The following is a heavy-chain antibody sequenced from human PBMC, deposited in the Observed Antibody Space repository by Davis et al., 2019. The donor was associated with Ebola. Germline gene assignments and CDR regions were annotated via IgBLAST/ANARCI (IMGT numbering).Heavy chain of an antibody. Sequence: GESLKISCAASGFTVSSNYMSWVRQAPGKGLEWVSVIYSGGSTYYADSVKGRFTISRDNSKNTLYLQMNSLRAEDTAVYYCARGDSSSWYGDYYFDYWGQGTLVTVSS. CDR2: IYSGGST. D-gene: IGHD6-13*01. CDR3: ARGDSSSWYGDYYFDY. V-gene: IGHV3-66*02. J-gene: IGHJ4*02. CDR1: GFTVSSNY.